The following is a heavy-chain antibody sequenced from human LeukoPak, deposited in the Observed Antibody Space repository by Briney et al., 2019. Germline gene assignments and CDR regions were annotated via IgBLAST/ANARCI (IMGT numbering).Heavy chain of an antibody. CDR2: ISSSSSAI. Sequence: GGSLRLSCAASGFTFGNYNFIWVRQAPGKGPEWVSYISSSSSAIHYADSVKGRFTISRDNAKNSLYLQMNSLRAEDTAVYYCAIDSWHCGSISCRGRGQGTLVTVSS. D-gene: IGHD2-2*01. J-gene: IGHJ4*02. V-gene: IGHV3-48*01. CDR3: AIDSWHCGSISCRG. CDR1: GFTFGNYN.